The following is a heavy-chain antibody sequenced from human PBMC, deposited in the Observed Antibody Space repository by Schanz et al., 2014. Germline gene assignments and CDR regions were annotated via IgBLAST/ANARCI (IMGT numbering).Heavy chain of an antibody. D-gene: IGHD1-1*01. J-gene: IGHJ5*02. CDR1: GFSFSSYA. CDR3: TRDFRLDRRGNWFDP. V-gene: IGHV3-23*01. CDR2: MNESHSTI. Sequence: DVQLLESGGGLVQPGGSLRLSCAASGFSFSSYAMGWVRQARGKGLEWVSAMNESHSTIYYADSVRGRFTISRDNAENTLYLQMNSLRAEDTAVYYCTRDFRLDRRGNWFDPWGQGTLVTVSS.